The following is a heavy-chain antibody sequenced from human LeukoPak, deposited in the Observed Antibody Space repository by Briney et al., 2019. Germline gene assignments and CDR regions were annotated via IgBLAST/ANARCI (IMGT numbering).Heavy chain of an antibody. CDR1: GGSISSGSYY. Sequence: SETLSLTCTVSGGSISSGSYYWSWIRQPAGKGLEWIGRIYTSGSTNYNPSLKSRVTISVDTSKNQFSLKLSSVTAADTAVYYCARKLPWFDPWGQGTLVTVSS. J-gene: IGHJ5*02. V-gene: IGHV4-61*02. CDR3: ARKLPWFDP. CDR2: IYTSGST.